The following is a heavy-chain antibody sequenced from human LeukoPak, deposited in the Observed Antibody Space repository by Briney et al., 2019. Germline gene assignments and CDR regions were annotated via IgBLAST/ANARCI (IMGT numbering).Heavy chain of an antibody. CDR3: AREENSGYDYHFEFDY. J-gene: IGHJ4*02. Sequence: ASVKVSCKASGYTFTGYYMHWVRQAPGQGLEWMGWINPNSGGTNYAQKFQGRVTMTRDTSISTAYMELSRLRSDDTAVYYCAREENSGYDYHFEFDYWGQGTLVTVSS. CDR2: INPNSGGT. V-gene: IGHV1-2*02. CDR1: GYTFTGYY. D-gene: IGHD5-12*01.